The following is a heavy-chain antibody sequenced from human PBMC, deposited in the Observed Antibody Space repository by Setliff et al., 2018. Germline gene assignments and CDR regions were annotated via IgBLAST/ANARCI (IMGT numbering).Heavy chain of an antibody. Sequence: SETLSLTCVVYGDSFSDYYWSWIRQPPGKGLEWIEEINHSGITNYNPSLKGRVTISIDPSQNQFSLQLRSVTTADTAVYFCARVGGLLVATMPFAYWGPGTLVTVSS. CDR2: INHSGIT. J-gene: IGHJ4*02. CDR3: ARVGGLLVATMPFAY. CDR1: GDSFSDYY. V-gene: IGHV4-34*01. D-gene: IGHD5-12*01.